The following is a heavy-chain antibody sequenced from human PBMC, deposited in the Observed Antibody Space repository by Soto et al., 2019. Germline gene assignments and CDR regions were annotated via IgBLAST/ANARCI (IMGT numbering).Heavy chain of an antibody. V-gene: IGHV4-34*01. CDR2: INHSGST. CDR1: GGSFSGYY. CDR3: ARDYYDSSGRPTIDY. D-gene: IGHD3-22*01. J-gene: IGHJ4*02. Sequence: PSETLSLTCAVYGGSFSGYYWSWIRQPPGKGLEWIGEINHSGSTNYNPSLKSRVTISVDTSKNQFSLKLSSVTAADTAVYYCARDYYDSSGRPTIDYWGQGNLVTVSS.